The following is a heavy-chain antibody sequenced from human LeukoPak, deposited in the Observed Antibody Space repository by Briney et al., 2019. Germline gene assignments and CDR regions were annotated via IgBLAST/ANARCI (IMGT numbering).Heavy chain of an antibody. Sequence: GGSLRLSSAPPGFTFSDYYMSWIPQGPGKGREWVGRIKSKTDGGTTDYAAPVKGRFTISRDDSKHTMYQQINSQKTKDIAVYYCTTEGGSSSWDYWGQGTLVTVSS. D-gene: IGHD6-6*01. J-gene: IGHJ4*02. CDR3: TTEGGSSSWDY. CDR2: IKSKTDGGTT. V-gene: IGHV3-15*01. CDR1: GFTFSDYY.